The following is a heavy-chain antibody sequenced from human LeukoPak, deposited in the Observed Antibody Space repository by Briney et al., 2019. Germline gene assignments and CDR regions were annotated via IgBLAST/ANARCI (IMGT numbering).Heavy chain of an antibody. V-gene: IGHV5-51*01. D-gene: IGHD5-24*01. J-gene: IGHJ4*02. CDR3: ARETQRDGYNWVLDY. Sequence: GESLKISCKGSGYSFTSYWIGWVRQMPGKGLVWMGIIYPGDSDTRYSPSFQGQVTISADKSISTAYLQWSSLKASDTAMYYCARETQRDGYNWVLDYWGQGTLVTVSS. CDR1: GYSFTSYW. CDR2: IYPGDSDT.